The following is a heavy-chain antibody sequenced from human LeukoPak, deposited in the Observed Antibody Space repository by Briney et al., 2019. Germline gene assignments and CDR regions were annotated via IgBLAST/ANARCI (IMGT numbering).Heavy chain of an antibody. V-gene: IGHV3-74*01. CDR3: ASDPPEWDLPHDY. Sequence: GGSLRLSCAASGFTFSTYWMHWVGQAPGKGLVWVSRINSDGSSTSYADSVKGRFTISRDNAKNTLYLQMNSLRAEDTAVYYCASDPPEWDLPHDYWGQGTLVTVSS. D-gene: IGHD1-26*01. CDR2: INSDGSST. J-gene: IGHJ4*02. CDR1: GFTFSTYW.